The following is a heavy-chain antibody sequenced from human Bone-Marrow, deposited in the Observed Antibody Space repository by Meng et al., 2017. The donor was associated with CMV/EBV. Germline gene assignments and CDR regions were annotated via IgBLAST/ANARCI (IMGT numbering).Heavy chain of an antibody. Sequence: SETLSLTCTVSGGSISSYYWSWIRQPPGKGLEWIGYIYYSGSTNYNPSLKSRVTISVDTSKNQFSLKLSSVTAADTAVYYCARVEMATIWLFDPWGQGILVTVSS. CDR1: GGSISSYY. V-gene: IGHV4-59*01. J-gene: IGHJ5*02. CDR3: ARVEMATIWLFDP. D-gene: IGHD5-24*01. CDR2: IYYSGST.